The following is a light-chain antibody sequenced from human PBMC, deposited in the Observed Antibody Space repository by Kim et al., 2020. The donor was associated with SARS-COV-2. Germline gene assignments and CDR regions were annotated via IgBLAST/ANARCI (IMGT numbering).Light chain of an antibody. V-gene: IGKV1-8*01. CDR1: QGISSY. CDR2: AAS. CDR3: QQYYSYVYT. J-gene: IGKJ2*01. Sequence: AIRMTQSPSSFSASTGDRVTITCRASQGISSYLAWYQQKPGKAPKLLIYAASTLQSGVPSRFSGSGSGTDFTLTISCLQSEDFATYYCQQYYSYVYTFGQGTKLDI.